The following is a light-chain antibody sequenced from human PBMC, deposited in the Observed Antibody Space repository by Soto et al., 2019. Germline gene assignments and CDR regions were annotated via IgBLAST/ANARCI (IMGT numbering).Light chain of an antibody. CDR3: QQSYSTLST. J-gene: IGKJ4*02. CDR1: QSISSY. V-gene: IGKV1-39*01. CDR2: AAS. Sequence: TQSPYHLSASVGYRFTITFRASQSISSYLNWYQQKPGKAPKLLIYAASSLQSGVPSRFSGSGSGTDFTLTISSLQPEDFATYYCQQSYSTLSTFGEGTKV.